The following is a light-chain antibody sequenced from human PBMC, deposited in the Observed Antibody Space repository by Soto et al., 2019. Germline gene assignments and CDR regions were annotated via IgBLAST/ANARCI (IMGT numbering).Light chain of an antibody. V-gene: IGLV2-8*01. Sequence: QSVLTQPPSASGSPGQSVTISCTGTSSDVGKYNYVSWYQQHPGKAPKLLIYEVTKRPSGVPDRFSGSKSGNTASLTVSGLQAEDEADYYCASYAGSNNFEVFGTGTRSPS. CDR3: ASYAGSNNFEV. CDR2: EVT. CDR1: SSDVGKYNY. J-gene: IGLJ1*01.